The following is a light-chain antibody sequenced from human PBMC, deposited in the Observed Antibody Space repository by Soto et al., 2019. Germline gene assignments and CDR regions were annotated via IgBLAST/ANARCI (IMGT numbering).Light chain of an antibody. CDR1: QSVGAW. J-gene: IGKJ1*01. Sequence: DIQMTQFPSTLSASVGDRVTITCRASQSVGAWLAWYQQKPGKAPKVLISRASSLQGGVPSRLSGSGSGTEFPLTISSLQPDDLATYCRLQYNSYWTFGQGTKVEIK. CDR3: LQYNSYWT. V-gene: IGKV1-5*03. CDR2: RAS.